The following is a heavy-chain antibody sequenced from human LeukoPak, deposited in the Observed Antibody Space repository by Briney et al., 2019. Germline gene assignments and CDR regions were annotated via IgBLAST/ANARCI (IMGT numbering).Heavy chain of an antibody. J-gene: IGHJ4*02. CDR1: GYTFTSYG. V-gene: IGHV1-18*01. CDR2: ISAYNGNR. Sequence: ASVKVSCKASGYTFTSYGISWVRQAPGQGLEWMGRISAYNGNRNYAQKPQGRVTMTTATSTSTDYMELKSLRSYDKAVYYCAKETYYDSSRLFDYWGQGSLVTVSS. CDR3: AKETYYDSSRLFDY. D-gene: IGHD3-22*01.